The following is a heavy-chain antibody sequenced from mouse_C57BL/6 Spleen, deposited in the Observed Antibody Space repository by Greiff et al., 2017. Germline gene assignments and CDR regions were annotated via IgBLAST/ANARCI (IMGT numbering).Heavy chain of an antibody. V-gene: IGHV1-18*01. J-gene: IGHJ2*01. CDR1: GYTFTDYH. D-gene: IGHD2-10*02. CDR2: INPNNGGT. Sequence: EVQLQQSGPELVKPGASVKIPCKASGYTFTDYHMDWVKQSHGKSLEWIGDINPNNGGTIYNQTFKGKATLTVDKSSRTDYVELRSLTSEDTAVYYCARTRVYGNPDYWGQGTTLTVSS. CDR3: ARTRVYGNPDY.